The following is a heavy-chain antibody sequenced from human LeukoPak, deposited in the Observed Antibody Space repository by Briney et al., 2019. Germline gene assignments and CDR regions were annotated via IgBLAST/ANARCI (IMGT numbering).Heavy chain of an antibody. CDR2: IYYSGST. V-gene: IGHV4-39*01. CDR3: ARLDDPSRD. D-gene: IGHD2-2*03. Sequence: PSETLSLTCTVSGGSISSSSYYWGWIRQPPGKGLEWIGSIYYSGSTYYNPSLKSRVTISVDTSKNQFSLKLSSVTAADTAVYYCARLDDPSRDWGQGTLVTVSS. CDR1: GGSISSSSYY. J-gene: IGHJ4*02.